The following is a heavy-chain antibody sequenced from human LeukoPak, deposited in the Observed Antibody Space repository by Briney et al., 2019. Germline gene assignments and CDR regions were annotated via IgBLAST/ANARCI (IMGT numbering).Heavy chain of an antibody. V-gene: IGHV3-30*04. CDR1: GLTFNTYA. D-gene: IGHD2-2*01. CDR2: TSFDGTTK. J-gene: IGHJ6*03. Sequence: GGSLRLSCAASGLTFNTYAMHWVRHAPGKGLEWVAVTSFDGTTKYYADSVKGRFTVSRENSKNTLILQMNSLRAEDTAVYYCARGSSTNCYGGNCFYYYMAVWGKGTTVTVSS. CDR3: ARGSSTNCYGGNCFYYYMAV.